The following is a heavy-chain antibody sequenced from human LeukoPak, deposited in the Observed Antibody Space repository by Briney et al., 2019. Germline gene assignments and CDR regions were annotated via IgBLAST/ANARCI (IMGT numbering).Heavy chain of an antibody. CDR1: GFTVSSNY. V-gene: IGHV3-53*05. D-gene: IGHD5-12*01. J-gene: IGHJ4*02. Sequence: PGGSLRLSCAASGFTVSSNYMSWVRQAPGKGLEWVSVIYSGGSTYYADSVKGRFTISRDNSKNTLYLQMNSLRAEDTALYYCAKVGGYVQGHYFDYWGQGTLVTVSS. CDR2: IYSGGST. CDR3: AKVGGYVQGHYFDY.